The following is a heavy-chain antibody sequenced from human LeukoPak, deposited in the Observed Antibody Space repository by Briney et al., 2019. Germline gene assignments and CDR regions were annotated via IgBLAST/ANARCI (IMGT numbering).Heavy chain of an antibody. J-gene: IGHJ4*02. V-gene: IGHV4-30-2*01. D-gene: IGHD4-17*01. Sequence: SETLSLTCAVSGGSISSGGYSWSWIRQPPGKGLEWIGYIYHSGSTYYNPSLKSRATISVDRSKNQFSLKLSSVTAADTAVYYCAREGRYGDYVYFDYWGQGTLVTVSS. CDR3: AREGRYGDYVYFDY. CDR1: GGSISSGGYS. CDR2: IYHSGST.